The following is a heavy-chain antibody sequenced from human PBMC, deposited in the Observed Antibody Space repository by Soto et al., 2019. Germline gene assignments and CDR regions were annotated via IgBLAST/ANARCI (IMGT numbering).Heavy chain of an antibody. D-gene: IGHD4-17*01. V-gene: IGHV3-74*01. CDR2: IKGDEITT. J-gene: IGHJ4*02. CDR1: GFTFSSYW. Sequence: EVQLVESGENLVQPGGSLRLSCAASGFTFSSYWIHWVRQAPGKGLVWVSRIKGDEITTNYADSVKGRFTISRDNAKNTVFLQMHSLRAEDTALYYYARGLYGAYGQDFWGQGILVTVSS. CDR3: ARGLYGAYGQDF.